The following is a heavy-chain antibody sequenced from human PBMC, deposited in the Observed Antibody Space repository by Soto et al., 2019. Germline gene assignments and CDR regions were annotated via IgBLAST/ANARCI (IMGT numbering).Heavy chain of an antibody. CDR2: ISYDGSNK. CDR3: AKDLGAAEPYNWFDP. Sequence: QVQLVESGGGVVQPGRSLRLSCAASGFTFSSYGMHWVRQAPGKGLEWVAVISYDGSNKYYADSVKGRFTISGDNSKNTLYLQMNSLRAEDTAVYYCAKDLGAAEPYNWFDPWGQGTLVTVSS. CDR1: GFTFSSYG. D-gene: IGHD6-13*01. J-gene: IGHJ5*02. V-gene: IGHV3-30*18.